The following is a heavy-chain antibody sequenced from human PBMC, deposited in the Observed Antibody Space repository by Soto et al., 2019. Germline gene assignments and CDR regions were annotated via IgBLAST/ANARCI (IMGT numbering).Heavy chain of an antibody. CDR2: TYYRSKWH. Sequence: QVQLVQSGAEAKKPGSSVKVSCKTSGGTFSSYAINWVRQAPGQGLEWMGRTYYRSKWHYDYAPSVRSRITINPDTSKNHFSLQLNSVSPEDAAVYYCARTLRGRGVKYFDDWGQGTLVTVSS. CDR3: ARTLRGRGVKYFDD. V-gene: IGHV1-69*09. D-gene: IGHD3-10*01. J-gene: IGHJ4*02. CDR1: GGTFSSYA.